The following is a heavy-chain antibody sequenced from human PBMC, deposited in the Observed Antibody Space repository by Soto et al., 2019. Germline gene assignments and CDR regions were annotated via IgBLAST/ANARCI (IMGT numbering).Heavy chain of an antibody. Sequence: QTGGSLRLSCAASGFTFSSYAMNWVRQAPGKGLEWVAVISYDGSNKYYADSVKGRFTISRDNSRNTLYLQMNSLRAEDTAVYYCARDGRPTSYYCYGMDVWGQGTTVTVSS. V-gene: IGHV3-30-3*01. D-gene: IGHD1-1*01. J-gene: IGHJ6*02. CDR3: ARDGRPTSYYCYGMDV. CDR1: GFTFSSYA. CDR2: ISYDGSNK.